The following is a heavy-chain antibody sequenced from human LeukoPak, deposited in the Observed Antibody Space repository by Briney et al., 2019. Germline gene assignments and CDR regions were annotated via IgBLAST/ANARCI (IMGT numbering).Heavy chain of an antibody. J-gene: IGHJ4*02. CDR2: LSGSGGST. D-gene: IGHD3-10*01. V-gene: IGHV3-23*01. CDR1: GFTFDTYA. Sequence: GGSLRLSCAASGFTFDTYAMSWVRQAPGKGLEWVSGLSGSGGSTYYADSVKGRFTISRDNSKNTLYLQMNSLRVEDTAVYYCAFCRAGSAACSFDYWGQGTLVTVSS. CDR3: AFCRAGSAACSFDY.